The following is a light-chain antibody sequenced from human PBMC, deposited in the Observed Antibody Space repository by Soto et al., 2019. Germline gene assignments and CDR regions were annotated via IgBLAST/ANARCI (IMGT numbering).Light chain of an antibody. CDR3: QKYNNWPLT. J-gene: IGKJ4*01. CDR2: GAS. Sequence: EIVMTQSPATLSVSPGERATLSCRASQSVSSNLAWYQQKPGQAPRLLIYGASTRATGIPARFSGSGSGTEFTLTISSLQSEDFAVYYCQKYNNWPLTFGGGSKV. CDR1: QSVSSN. V-gene: IGKV3-15*01.